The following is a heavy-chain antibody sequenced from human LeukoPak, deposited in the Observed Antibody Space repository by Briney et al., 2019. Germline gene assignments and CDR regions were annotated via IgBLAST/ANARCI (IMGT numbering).Heavy chain of an antibody. CDR3: ARRSVSSKGLGFYYYYYYMDV. CDR2: ISAYNGNT. J-gene: IGHJ6*03. CDR1: GYTFTGYY. Sequence: ASVKVSCKASGYTFTGYYMHWVRQAPGQGLEWMGWISAYNGNTNYAQKLQGRVTMTTDTSTSTAYMELRSLRSDDTAVYYCARRSVSSKGLGFYYYYYYMDVWGKGTTVTVSS. D-gene: IGHD6-13*01. V-gene: IGHV1-18*04.